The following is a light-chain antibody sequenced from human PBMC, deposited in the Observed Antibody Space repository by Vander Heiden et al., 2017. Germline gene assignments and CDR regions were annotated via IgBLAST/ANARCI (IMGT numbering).Light chain of an antibody. Sequence: DIQMTQSPSSLSASVGDRVTITCRASQSISSYLNWYQQKPGKAPKLLIYAASSLQSGVPSTFSGSGSGTDFTLTISRLQPEDFATYYCQQCESTPPTFGQGTKVEIK. CDR3: QQCESTPPT. J-gene: IGKJ1*01. V-gene: IGKV1-39*01. CDR2: AAS. CDR1: QSISSY.